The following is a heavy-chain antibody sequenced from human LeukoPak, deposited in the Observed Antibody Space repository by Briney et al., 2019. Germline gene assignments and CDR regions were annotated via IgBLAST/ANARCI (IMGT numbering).Heavy chain of an antibody. CDR2: ISDSGGST. Sequence: GGSLRLSCAASGFTFSSYAMSWVRQAPGQGLEWVSGISDSGGSTYYADSVKGRFTISRDNSKNTLYLQMNSLSVEDTALYYCAKAHSTSWYHSFDYWGQGALVTVSS. D-gene: IGHD2-2*01. CDR1: GFTFSSYA. V-gene: IGHV3-23*01. CDR3: AKAHSTSWYHSFDY. J-gene: IGHJ4*02.